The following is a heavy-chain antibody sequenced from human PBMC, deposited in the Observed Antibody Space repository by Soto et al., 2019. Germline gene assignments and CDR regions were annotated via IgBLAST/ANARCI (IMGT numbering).Heavy chain of an antibody. CDR1: GFTLSHYA. CDR3: AKDGSHNFDY. V-gene: IGHV3-30*18. D-gene: IGHD1-26*01. Sequence: QVQLVECGGGVVQPGRSLRLTCAASGFTLSHYAMHWVRQAPGKGLEWVALMSYDGSNEYYADSVKGRFTISRDNSKNTLYLQMNSLRAEDTAVYYCAKDGSHNFDYWGQGTLVNVSS. CDR2: MSYDGSNE. J-gene: IGHJ4*02.